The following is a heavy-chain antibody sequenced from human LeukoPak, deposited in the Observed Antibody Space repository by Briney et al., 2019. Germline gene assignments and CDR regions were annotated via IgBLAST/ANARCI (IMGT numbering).Heavy chain of an antibody. V-gene: IGHV1-18*01. J-gene: IGHJ6*02. Sequence: GASVKVSCKASGYTFTSYGISWVRQAPGQGLEWMGWISAYNGNTNYAQKLQGRVTMTTDTSTSTAYMELRSLRSDDTAVYYCASSGKLAVAGINAQDYYYGMDVWGQGTTVTVSS. CDR3: ASSGKLAVAGINAQDYYYGMDV. CDR2: ISAYNGNT. CDR1: GYTFTSYG. D-gene: IGHD6-19*01.